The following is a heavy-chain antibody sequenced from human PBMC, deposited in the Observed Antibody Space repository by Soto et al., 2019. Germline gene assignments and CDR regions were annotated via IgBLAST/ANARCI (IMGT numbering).Heavy chain of an antibody. CDR3: ARDEPPGDFLSGTQGNYFDP. D-gene: IGHD3-3*01. J-gene: IGHJ5*02. CDR1: GDSISSGSFY. V-gene: IGHV4-61*01. CDR2: IYNSGAT. Sequence: PSETLSLTCTVSGDSISSGSFYWTWIRQPPGKGLEWIGYIYNSGATNYNPSLKSRVTISQDTSKNQFSLMLTSATAADTAVYYCARDEPPGDFLSGTQGNYFDPWGQGTLVTVSS.